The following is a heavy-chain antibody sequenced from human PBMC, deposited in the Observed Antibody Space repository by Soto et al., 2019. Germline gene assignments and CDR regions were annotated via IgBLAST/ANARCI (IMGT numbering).Heavy chain of an antibody. J-gene: IGHJ1*01. CDR3: ARQIYYSDRDGNFQYLFCS. V-gene: IGHV5-10-1*01. Sequence: GEERKNPYNGSGGIPARYRIIGVRQKPGKGLEWMGRIDPSDSQTYYSPSFRGHVTISATKSITTVFLQWSSLRASDTAMYYCARQIYYSDRDGNFQYLFCSWAQG. CDR1: GGIPARYR. D-gene: IGHD3-22*01. CDR2: IDPSDSQT.